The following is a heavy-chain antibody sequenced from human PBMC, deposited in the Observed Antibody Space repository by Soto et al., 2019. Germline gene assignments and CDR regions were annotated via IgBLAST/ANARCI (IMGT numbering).Heavy chain of an antibody. CDR2: ITSNGGNT. Sequence: EVQLVESGGGLVQPGGSLRLSCAASGFTFSSYAMHWVRQAPGKGLEYVSAITSNGGNTDYASSVKGRFTISRDNSKNTLYLQMVGLRAEDMAVYYCARRIPFGYGMDVWGQGTTVTVSS. CDR1: GFTFSSYA. CDR3: ARRIPFGYGMDV. V-gene: IGHV3-64*01. J-gene: IGHJ6*02. D-gene: IGHD2-21*01.